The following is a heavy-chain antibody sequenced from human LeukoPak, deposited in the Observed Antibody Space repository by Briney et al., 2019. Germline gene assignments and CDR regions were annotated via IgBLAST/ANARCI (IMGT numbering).Heavy chain of an antibody. J-gene: IGHJ4*02. Sequence: PGGSLRLSCAASGFTFSSYSMNWVRQAPGKGLEWVSSISSSSSYIYYADSVKGRFTISRDNAKNSLYLQMNSLRAEDTAVYYCARDEGITDFHDYWGQGTLVTVSS. D-gene: IGHD1-14*01. CDR1: GFTFSSYS. CDR3: ARDEGITDFHDY. V-gene: IGHV3-21*01. CDR2: ISSSSSYI.